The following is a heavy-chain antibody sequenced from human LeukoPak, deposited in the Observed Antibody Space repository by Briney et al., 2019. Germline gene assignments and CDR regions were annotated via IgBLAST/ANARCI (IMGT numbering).Heavy chain of an antibody. D-gene: IGHD3-3*01. CDR3: VRGWTFGI. V-gene: IGHV6-1*01. Sequence: SQTLSLTCDISGDSVSSNSASWNWIRQSPSRGLEWLGRTYYRAKWFNEYAESVKSRITIKPDTSKNQFSLQLNSVTPEDTAVYYCVRGWTFGIWGQGTMVTVSS. CDR2: TYYRAKWFN. J-gene: IGHJ3*02. CDR1: GDSVSSNSAS.